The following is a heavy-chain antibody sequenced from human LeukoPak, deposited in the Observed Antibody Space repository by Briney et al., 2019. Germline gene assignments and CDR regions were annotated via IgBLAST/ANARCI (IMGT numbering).Heavy chain of an antibody. J-gene: IGHJ3*02. CDR1: GFTFGSYG. CDR2: IWYDGSNK. Sequence: GGSLRLSCAASGFTFGSYGMHWVRQAPGRGLEWVAVIWYDGSNKYYADSVKGRFTISRDNSKNTLYLQMNSLRAEDTTVYYCAKDLGYYDSSGAFDIWGQGTMVTVSS. D-gene: IGHD3-22*01. V-gene: IGHV3-33*06. CDR3: AKDLGYYDSSGAFDI.